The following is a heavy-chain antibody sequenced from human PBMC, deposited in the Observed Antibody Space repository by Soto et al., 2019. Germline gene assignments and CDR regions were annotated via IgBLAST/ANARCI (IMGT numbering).Heavy chain of an antibody. CDR1: AGSIISISYY. V-gene: IGHV4-39*01. J-gene: IGHJ4*02. Sequence: SETRSLTCTVSAGSIISISYYGCCILQPPWKGLDLIVSIYYSGITYYNPSLNSRVTISVDTSKNQFSMTLSPVTTADTAVYYCASATGPTRRWFHYWGQGTLVTVS. CDR3: ASATGPTRRWFHY. D-gene: IGHD1-1*01. CDR2: IYYSGIT.